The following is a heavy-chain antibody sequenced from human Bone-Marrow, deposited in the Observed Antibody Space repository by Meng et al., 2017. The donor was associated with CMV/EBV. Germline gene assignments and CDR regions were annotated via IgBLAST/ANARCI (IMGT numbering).Heavy chain of an antibody. CDR2: ICPRDSDT. J-gene: IGHJ4*02. D-gene: IGHD3-22*01. Sequence: GGSLRLSCKGSGYSFTTYWIGWVRRMPGKGLEWMGVICPRDSDTRYSPSFQGQVTISADKSINTAYLQWSSLKASDTAMYYCVTRRGYDSSGYWGWGQGTLVTVSS. V-gene: IGHV5-51*01. CDR3: VTRRGYDSSGYWG. CDR1: GYSFTTYW.